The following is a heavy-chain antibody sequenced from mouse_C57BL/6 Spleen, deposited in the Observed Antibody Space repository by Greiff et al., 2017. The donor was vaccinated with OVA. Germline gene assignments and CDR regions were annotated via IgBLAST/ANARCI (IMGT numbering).Heavy chain of an antibody. CDR2: IYIGNGYT. CDR1: GYTFTSYG. CDR3: ARSPFYGNYKGYAMDY. D-gene: IGHD2-10*01. J-gene: IGHJ4*01. Sequence: VQLKQSGAELVRPGSSVKMSCKTSGYTFTSYGINWVKQRPGQGLEWIGYIYIGNGYTEYTEKFKGKATLTSDTSSSTAYMQLSSLTSEDSAIYFGARSPFYGNYKGYAMDYWGQGTSVTVSS. V-gene: IGHV1-58*01.